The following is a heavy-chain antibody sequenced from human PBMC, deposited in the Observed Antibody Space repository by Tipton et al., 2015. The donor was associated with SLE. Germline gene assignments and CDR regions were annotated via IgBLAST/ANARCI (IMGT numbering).Heavy chain of an antibody. CDR3: AAGYYGSGSYYH. CDR2: INHSGST. Sequence: TLSLTCAVYGGSLSGYYWSWIRQPPGKGLEWIGEINHSGSTNYNPSLKSRVTISVDTSKNQFSLNLSSVTAADTAVYYCAAGYYGSGSYYHWGQGTLVTVSS. J-gene: IGHJ4*02. CDR1: GGSLSGYY. D-gene: IGHD3-10*01. V-gene: IGHV4-34*01.